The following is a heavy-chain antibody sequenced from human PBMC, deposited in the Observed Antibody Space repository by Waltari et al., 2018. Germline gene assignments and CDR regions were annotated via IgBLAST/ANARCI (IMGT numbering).Heavy chain of an antibody. J-gene: IGHJ6*02. V-gene: IGHV3-48*01. D-gene: IGHD3-3*01. CDR1: GFTFSSYS. CDR3: ARDRFSYDFWSGYDYYYYYGMDV. CDR2: ISSSSRTI. Sequence: EVQLVESGGGLVQPGGSLRLSCAASGFTFSSYSMNWVRQAPGKGLAWVSYISSSSRTIYYADAVKGRFTISRDNAKNSLYLQMNSLRAEDTAVDYCARDRFSYDFWSGYDYYYYYGMDVWGQGTTVTVSS.